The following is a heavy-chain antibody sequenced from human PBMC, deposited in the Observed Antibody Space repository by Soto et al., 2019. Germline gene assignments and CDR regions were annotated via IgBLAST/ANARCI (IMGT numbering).Heavy chain of an antibody. J-gene: IGHJ3*02. Sequence: SLRLSCAASGFTFSSYWMSWVRQAPGKGLEWVANIKQDGSEKYYVDSVKGRFTISRDNAKNSLYLQMNSLRAEDTAVYYCARDGSPDFVVVVAAIDDAFDIWGQGTMVTVSS. D-gene: IGHD2-15*01. CDR3: ARDGSPDFVVVVAAIDDAFDI. CDR1: GFTFSSYW. CDR2: IKQDGSEK. V-gene: IGHV3-7*01.